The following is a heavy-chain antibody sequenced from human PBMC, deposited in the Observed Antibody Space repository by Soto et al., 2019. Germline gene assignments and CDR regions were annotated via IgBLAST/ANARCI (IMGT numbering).Heavy chain of an antibody. Sequence: EVQLLESGGGLVQPGGSLRLSCAASGFTFIRYAIIWVRQAPGKGLEWVSAIRGSGGSTYDADSVKGRFTISRDNSKNTSFLTMNSLSAEDTDVYYCARDGLVVSGYCSGGSCYLSEFDYWSQGLLVTVSS. V-gene: IGHV3-23*01. D-gene: IGHD2-15*01. J-gene: IGHJ4*02. CDR3: ARDGLVVSGYCSGGSCYLSEFDY. CDR1: GFTFIRYA. CDR2: IRGSGGST.